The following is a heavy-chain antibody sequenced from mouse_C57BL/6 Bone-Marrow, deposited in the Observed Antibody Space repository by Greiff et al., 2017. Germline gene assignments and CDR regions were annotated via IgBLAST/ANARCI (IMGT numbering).Heavy chain of an antibody. Sequence: VQLVESGAELARPGASVKLSCKASGYTFTSYGISWVKQRTGQGLAWIGEIYPRSGNTDYKGKFKGKATLTADKSSSTAYMELRSLTSEDSAVYFCARGYYYGSSLTMDYWGQGTSVTVSS. J-gene: IGHJ4*01. CDR3: ARGYYYGSSLTMDY. V-gene: IGHV1-81*01. CDR2: IYPRSGNT. D-gene: IGHD1-1*01. CDR1: GYTFTSYG.